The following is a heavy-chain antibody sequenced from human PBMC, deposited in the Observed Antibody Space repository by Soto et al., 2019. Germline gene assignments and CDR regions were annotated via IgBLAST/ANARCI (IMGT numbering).Heavy chain of an antibody. CDR3: ASLSPHYGDPTINWFDP. CDR2: ISSSGSTI. CDR1: GXTFSSYY. Sequence: GSLRLSCAASGXTFSSYYMNWVRQATGKGLEWVSYISSSGSTIYYADSVKGRFTISIDKAKNSLYLQMNSLRDEDTAVYYCASLSPHYGDPTINWFDPWGQGTLVPVSS. V-gene: IGHV3-48*03. J-gene: IGHJ5*02. D-gene: IGHD4-17*01.